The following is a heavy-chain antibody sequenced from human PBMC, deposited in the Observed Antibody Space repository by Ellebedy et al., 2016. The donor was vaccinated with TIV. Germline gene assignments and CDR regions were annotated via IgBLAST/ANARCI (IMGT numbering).Heavy chain of an antibody. CDR2: IYSSGGT. D-gene: IGHD1-14*01. V-gene: IGHV3-66*01. CDR1: GFTVSSNY. CDR3: ARGNEIPGPEPLDN. Sequence: GESLKISCAASGFTVSSNYMSWVRQAPGRGLEWVSTIYSSGGTYYADSVKGRFTISRDNSKNTLYLQMNNLRAEETALYYCARGNEIPGPEPLDNWGQGTLVTVSS. J-gene: IGHJ4*02.